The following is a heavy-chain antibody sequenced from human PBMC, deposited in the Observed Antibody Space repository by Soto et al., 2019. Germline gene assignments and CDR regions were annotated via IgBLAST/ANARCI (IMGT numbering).Heavy chain of an antibody. CDR2: IWYDGSNK. V-gene: IGHV3-33*01. D-gene: IGHD6-13*01. CDR3: ARGYSSSSPYYYGMDV. CDR1: GFTFSSYD. Sequence: GGSLRVSCAASGFTFSSYDMHWVRQAPGKGLEWVAVIWYDGSNKYYADSVKGRFTISRDNSKNTLYLQMNSLRAEDTAVYYCARGYSSSSPYYYGMDVWGQGTTVTVSS. J-gene: IGHJ6*02.